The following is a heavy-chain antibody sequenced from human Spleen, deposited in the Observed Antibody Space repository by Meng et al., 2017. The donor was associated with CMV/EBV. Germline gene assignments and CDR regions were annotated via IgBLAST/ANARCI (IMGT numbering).Heavy chain of an antibody. CDR1: GFTFPNAW. J-gene: IGHJ5*02. CDR2: IKSRSYGGTK. Sequence: GESLKISCAASGFTFPNAWMSWVRQAPGKGLEWVGLIKSRSYGGTKEYAASVKGRFSISRDDSESIVYLQMNSLKIEDTGFYYCTRDKKRSLEWLLNPVAFDAWGQGILVTVSS. V-gene: IGHV3-49*04. D-gene: IGHD3-3*01. CDR3: TRDKKRSLEWLLNPVAFDA.